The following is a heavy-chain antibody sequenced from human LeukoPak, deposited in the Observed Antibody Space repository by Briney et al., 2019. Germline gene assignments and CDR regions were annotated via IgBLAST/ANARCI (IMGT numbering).Heavy chain of an antibody. Sequence: GGSLRLSCAASGFTFSTYSMNWVRQAPGKGLEWVSSISSSSSYIYYADSVKGRFTISRDNAKNSLYLQMSSLRAEDTAVYYCARDANYHDSSCYFDAFDIWGQGTMVAVSS. CDR1: GFTFSTYS. J-gene: IGHJ3*02. D-gene: IGHD3-22*01. V-gene: IGHV3-21*06. CDR2: ISSSSSYI. CDR3: ARDANYHDSSCYFDAFDI.